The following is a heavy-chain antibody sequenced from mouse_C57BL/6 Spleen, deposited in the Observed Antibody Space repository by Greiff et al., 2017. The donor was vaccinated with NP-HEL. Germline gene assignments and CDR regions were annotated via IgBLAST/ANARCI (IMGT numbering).Heavy chain of an antibody. J-gene: IGHJ2*01. D-gene: IGHD3-2*02. CDR2: INPNNGGT. Sequence: EVQLQQSGPELVKPGASVKMSCKASGYTFTDYNMHWVKQSHGKSLEWIGYINPNNGGTSYNQKFKGKATLTVNKSSSTAYMELRSLTSEDSAVYYCAKAWTKGDYFDYWGQGTTLTVSS. CDR1: GYTFTDYN. V-gene: IGHV1-22*01. CDR3: AKAWTKGDYFDY.